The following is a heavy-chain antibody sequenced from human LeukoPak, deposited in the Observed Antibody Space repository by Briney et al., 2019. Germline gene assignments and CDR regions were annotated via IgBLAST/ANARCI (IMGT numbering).Heavy chain of an antibody. D-gene: IGHD4-17*01. CDR3: ARGGVNDHGDGQYFEH. J-gene: IGHJ1*01. V-gene: IGHV3-49*04. Sequence: GGSLRLSCTSFGFTFGDYAISWVRQAPGKGLEWVGFIRSRIHGRTSVYAASVEGRFTISRDDSESVAYLQMNSLKTEDTAVYFCARGGVNDHGDGQYFEHWGQGTLVTVSS. CDR1: GFTFGDYA. CDR2: IRSRIHGRTS.